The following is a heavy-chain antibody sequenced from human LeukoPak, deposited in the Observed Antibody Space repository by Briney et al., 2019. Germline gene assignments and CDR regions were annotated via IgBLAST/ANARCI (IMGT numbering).Heavy chain of an antibody. Sequence: PGGSLRLSCAASGFTFYSHPMSWVRQAPGKGLEWVANIKKDGSEKYYVDSVKGRFTISRDNAKTSLYLQMNSLRAEDTAVYYCARDLSGVTGYTYGRGIDYWGQGTLVTVSS. CDR1: GFTFYSHP. D-gene: IGHD5-18*01. CDR3: ARDLSGVTGYTYGRGIDY. V-gene: IGHV3-7*01. CDR2: IKKDGSEK. J-gene: IGHJ4*02.